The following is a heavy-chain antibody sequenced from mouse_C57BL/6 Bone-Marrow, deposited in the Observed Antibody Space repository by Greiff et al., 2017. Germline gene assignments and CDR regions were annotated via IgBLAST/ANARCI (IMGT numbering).Heavy chain of an antibody. Sequence: EVMLVESGGDLVKPGGSLKLSCAASGFTFSSYGMSWVRQTPDKRLEWVATISSGGSYTYYPDSVKGRFTISRDNAKNTLYLQMSSLKSEDTAMYYCASHRWPYYAMDYWGQGTSVTVSS. D-gene: IGHD2-3*01. J-gene: IGHJ4*01. V-gene: IGHV5-6*02. CDR2: ISSGGSYT. CDR1: GFTFSSYG. CDR3: ASHRWPYYAMDY.